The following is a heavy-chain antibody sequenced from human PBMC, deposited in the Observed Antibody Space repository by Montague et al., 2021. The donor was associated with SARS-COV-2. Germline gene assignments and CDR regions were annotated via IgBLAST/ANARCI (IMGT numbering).Heavy chain of an antibody. CDR2: IYYSGST. CDR1: GGSISSYY. J-gene: IGHJ4*02. Sequence: SETLSLTCTVSGGSISSYYWSWIRQPPGKGLEWIGYIYYSGSTNYNPSLKSRVTISVDTSKNQFSLKLSSVTAADTAVYYCARRFDYWGQGTLVTVSS. V-gene: IGHV4-59*01. CDR3: ARRFDY.